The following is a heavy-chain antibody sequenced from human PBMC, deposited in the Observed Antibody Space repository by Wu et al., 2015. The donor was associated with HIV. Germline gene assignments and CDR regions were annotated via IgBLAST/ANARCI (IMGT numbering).Heavy chain of an antibody. CDR3: AVVRWEQAEGRNYYAMDV. Sequence: QDQLVQSGAEVKKPGASVKVSCKVSGYTLSKLYMNWVRQAPGRGLEWMGGFDPEEGKTIYAQKFQGRLILTEDTSADTAYMEMSSLRPEDTAVYYCAVVRWEQAEGRNYYAMDVWGRGTTVTVSS. D-gene: IGHD4-23*01. J-gene: IGHJ6*02. V-gene: IGHV1-24*01. CDR1: GYTLSKLY. CDR2: FDPEEGKT.